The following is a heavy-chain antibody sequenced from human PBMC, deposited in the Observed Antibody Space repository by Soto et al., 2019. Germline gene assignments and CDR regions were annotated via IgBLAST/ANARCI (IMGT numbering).Heavy chain of an antibody. CDR2: IIPIFGTA. V-gene: IGHV1-69*01. J-gene: IGHJ5*02. Sequence: QVQLVQSGAEVKKPGSSVKVSCKASGGTFSSYAISWVRQAPGQGLEWMGGIIPIFGTANYAQKFQGRVTITADESTSTAYMELSSLRSEDTAVYYCARGYYDSSAAVYVGWFDPWGQGTLVTVSS. D-gene: IGHD3-22*01. CDR1: GGTFSSYA. CDR3: ARGYYDSSAAVYVGWFDP.